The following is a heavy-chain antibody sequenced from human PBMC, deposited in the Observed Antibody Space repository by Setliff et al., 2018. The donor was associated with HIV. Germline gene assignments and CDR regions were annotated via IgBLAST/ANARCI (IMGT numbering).Heavy chain of an antibody. Sequence: SETLSLTCTVSGGSINSGGSYWSWVRQDPGRGLEWLGFLHSSGSTSYNPSLKSRLSMSLDTSKNQFTLNLNSVSAADTAVYFCARISMLLGSRHAFDLWGRGIVVTVSS. CDR3: ARISMLLGSRHAFDL. V-gene: IGHV4-31*03. CDR1: GGSINSGGSY. J-gene: IGHJ3*01. D-gene: IGHD2-8*01. CDR2: LHSSGST.